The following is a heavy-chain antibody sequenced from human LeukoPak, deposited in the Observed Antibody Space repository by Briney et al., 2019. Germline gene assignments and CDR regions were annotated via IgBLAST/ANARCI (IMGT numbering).Heavy chain of an antibody. CDR1: GFTISGAW. CDR2: VKRKIDGETT. J-gene: IGHJ4*02. V-gene: IGHV3-15*01. CDR3: TTDVGLF. Sequence: PGEPLRLSCAVSGFTISGAWMTWVRQAPGKGLEWVGRVKRKIDGETTDYAAPVKGRFTISRDDSKNTAYLQMNSLKTEDTAIYYCTTDVGLFWGPGTLVTVSS. D-gene: IGHD2-15*01.